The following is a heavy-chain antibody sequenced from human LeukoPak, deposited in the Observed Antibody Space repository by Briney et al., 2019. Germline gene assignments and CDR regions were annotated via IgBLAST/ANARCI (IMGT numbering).Heavy chain of an antibody. CDR2: ISAYNGNT. V-gene: IGHV1-18*01. CDR3: ARNLRRGWFDP. CDR1: GYTFTTYD. J-gene: IGHJ5*02. Sequence: ASVRVSCKASGYTFTTYDINWVRQAPGQGLEWMGWISAYNGNTNYAQKLQGRVTMTTDTSTSTAYMELRSLRSDDTAVYYCARNLRRGWFDPWGQGTLVTVSS.